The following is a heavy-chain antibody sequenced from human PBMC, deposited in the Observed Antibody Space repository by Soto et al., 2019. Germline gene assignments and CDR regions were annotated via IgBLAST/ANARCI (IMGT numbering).Heavy chain of an antibody. V-gene: IGHV4-34*01. D-gene: IGHD3-9*01. CDR1: GGSFSGYY. Sequence: SETLSLTCAVYGGSFSGYYCSWIRQPPGKGLEGIGEINHSGSTNYNPFLKSLVTISVDTSKSHFSLKLRSVTGADRAVDYCARVPPGYDILTGYLYYFDYWGQGTLVTVSS. J-gene: IGHJ4*02. CDR3: ARVPPGYDILTGYLYYFDY. CDR2: INHSGST.